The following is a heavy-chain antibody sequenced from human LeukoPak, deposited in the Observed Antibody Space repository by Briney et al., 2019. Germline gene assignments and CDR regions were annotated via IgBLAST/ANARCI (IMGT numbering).Heavy chain of an antibody. CDR1: GFTFGNFG. CDR3: ARELVSSGTGYFDL. CDR2: ITGSTTWT. J-gene: IGHJ2*01. V-gene: IGHV3-23*01. D-gene: IGHD3-10*02. Sequence: PGGSLRLSCEASGFTFGNFGMTWVRQAPGKGLQWGSGITGSTTWTYYAASVKGRFTVSRDNSQNTLHLQMNSLRADDTAVYYCARELVSSGTGYFDLWGRGTLVTVSS.